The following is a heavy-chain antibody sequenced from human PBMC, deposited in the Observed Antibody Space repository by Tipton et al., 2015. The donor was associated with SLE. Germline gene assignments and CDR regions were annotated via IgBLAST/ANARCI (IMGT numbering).Heavy chain of an antibody. CDR2: ISGSGGST. D-gene: IGHD1-26*01. CDR3: VKGEQVLGLLMA. J-gene: IGHJ5*02. CDR1: GFTFSSYA. V-gene: IGHV3-23*01. Sequence: SLRLSCAASGFTFSSYAMSWVRQAPGKGLEWVSAISGSGGSTYYADSVKGRFTISRDNSKNTLYLQMNTLRVEDTAVYYCVKGEQVLGLLMAWGQGTLVTVSS.